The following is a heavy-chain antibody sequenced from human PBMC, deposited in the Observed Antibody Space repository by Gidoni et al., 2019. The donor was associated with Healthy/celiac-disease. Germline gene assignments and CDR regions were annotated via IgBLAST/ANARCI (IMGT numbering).Heavy chain of an antibody. Sequence: QVQLQQWGAGLLKPSETLSLTCAVYGGSFSGYYWSWIRQPPGKGLEWIGEINHSGSTNYNPSLKSRVTISVDTSKNQFSLKLSSVTAADTAVYYCARGHLTIFGVVIPTYYYYYYMDVWGKGTTVTVSS. CDR1: GGSFSGYY. CDR2: INHSGST. D-gene: IGHD3-3*01. V-gene: IGHV4-34*01. CDR3: ARGHLTIFGVVIPTYYYYYYMDV. J-gene: IGHJ6*03.